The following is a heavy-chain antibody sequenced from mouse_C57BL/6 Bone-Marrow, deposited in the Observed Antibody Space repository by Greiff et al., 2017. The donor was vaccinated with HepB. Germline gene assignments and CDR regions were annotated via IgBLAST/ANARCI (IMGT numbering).Heavy chain of an antibody. J-gene: IGHJ3*01. D-gene: IGHD2-4*01. V-gene: IGHV1-52*01. CDR1: GYTFTSYW. Sequence: VQLQQSGAELARPGASVKMSCKASGYTFTSYWMHWVKQRPIQGLEWIGNIDPSDSETHYNQKFKDKATLTVDKSSSTAYMQLSSLTSEDSAVYYCARYDYDDGGFAYWGQGTLVTVSA. CDR3: ARYDYDDGGFAY. CDR2: IDPSDSET.